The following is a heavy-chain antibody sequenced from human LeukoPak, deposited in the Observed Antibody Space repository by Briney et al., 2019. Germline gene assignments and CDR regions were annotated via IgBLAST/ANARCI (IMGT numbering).Heavy chain of an antibody. J-gene: IGHJ4*02. D-gene: IGHD3-10*01. Sequence: PGGSLRLSCAASGFTFSSYEMNWVRQAPGKGLEWVSYISSSGSTIYYADSVKGRFTISRDNSKNTLYLQMNSLRAEDTAVYYCAKDWSLLWFGELLHPLDYWGQGTLVTVSS. CDR2: ISSSGSTI. V-gene: IGHV3-48*03. CDR3: AKDWSLLWFGELLHPLDY. CDR1: GFTFSSYE.